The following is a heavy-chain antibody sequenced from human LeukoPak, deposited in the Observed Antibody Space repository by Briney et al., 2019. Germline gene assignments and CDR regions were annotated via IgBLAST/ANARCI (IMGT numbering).Heavy chain of an antibody. CDR3: ARDLSATARAYDY. CDR2: ISISGTYI. Sequence: GGSLRLPCAASGFILSDYNMNWVRQAPGKGLEWVSFISISGTYITYADSVKGRFTISRDNAKNSLYLQMNSLRAEDTAVYSCARDLSATARAYDYWGQGTLVTVSS. J-gene: IGHJ4*02. V-gene: IGHV3-21*01. CDR1: GFILSDYN. D-gene: IGHD1-26*01.